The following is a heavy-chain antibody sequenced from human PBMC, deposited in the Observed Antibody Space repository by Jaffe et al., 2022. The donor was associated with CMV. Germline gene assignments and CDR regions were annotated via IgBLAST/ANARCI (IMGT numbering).Heavy chain of an antibody. Sequence: QVQLVESGGGVVQPGRSLRLSCAASGFTFSSYGMHWVRQAPGKGLEWVAVISYDGSNKYYADSVKGRFTISRDNSKNTLYLQMNSLRAEDTAVYYCAKDPYSGYYDFWIANNWFDPWGQGTLVTVSS. CDR1: GFTFSSYG. D-gene: IGHD3-3*01. J-gene: IGHJ5*02. CDR3: AKDPYSGYYDFWIANNWFDP. V-gene: IGHV3-30*18. CDR2: ISYDGSNK.